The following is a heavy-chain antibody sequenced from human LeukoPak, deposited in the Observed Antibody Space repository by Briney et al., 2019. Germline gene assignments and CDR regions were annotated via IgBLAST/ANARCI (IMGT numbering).Heavy chain of an antibody. D-gene: IGHD3-9*01. CDR3: ARGGFFDILTGYYQTQYYYPMDV. CDR2: TSYDGGDK. Sequence: GRSLRLSCAASGFTFSTYAIHWVRPAPGKGLEWVAVTSYDGGDKYYADSVKGRFTISRDNSKNTVSLEMNSLRAEDTAVYYCARGGFFDILTGYYQTQYYYPMDVWGRGTTVTVSS. J-gene: IGHJ6*02. CDR1: GFTFSTYA. V-gene: IGHV3-30*04.